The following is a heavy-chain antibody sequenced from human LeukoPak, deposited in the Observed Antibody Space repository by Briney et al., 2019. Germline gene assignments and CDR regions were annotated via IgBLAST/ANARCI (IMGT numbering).Heavy chain of an antibody. CDR2: ISKSGDWT. D-gene: IGHD1-26*01. J-gene: IGHJ4*02. CDR3: AKMSGWELENYFFDY. CDR1: GFTFRDYA. V-gene: IGHV3-23*01. Sequence: VASLRLPCGASGFTFRDYAMSWVRQAPGKGLEWVSTISKSGDWTYYADSVKGRFTVFRDNSKNTLYVQMSSLRAGDTAVYYCAKMSGWELENYFFDYWGQGTLVTVSS.